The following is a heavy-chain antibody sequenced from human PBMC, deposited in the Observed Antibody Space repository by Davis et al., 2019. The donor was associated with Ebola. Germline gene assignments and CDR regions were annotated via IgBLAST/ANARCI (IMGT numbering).Heavy chain of an antibody. V-gene: IGHV3-48*02. CDR3: ARVGENSGSYLDLYFDY. CDR1: GFTFSSYS. D-gene: IGHD1-26*01. CDR2: ISSSSTI. J-gene: IGHJ4*02. Sequence: GESLKISCAASGFTFSSYSMNWVRQAPGKGLEWVSYISSSSTIYYADSVKGRFTISRDNAKNSLYLQMNSLRDEDTAVYYCARVGENSGSYLDLYFDYWGQGTLVTVSS.